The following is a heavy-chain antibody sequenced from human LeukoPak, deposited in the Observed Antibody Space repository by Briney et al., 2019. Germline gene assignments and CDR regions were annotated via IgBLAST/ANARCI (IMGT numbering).Heavy chain of an antibody. CDR1: GGSISGYK. V-gene: IGHV4-4*07. CDR2: SDDGGHT. D-gene: IGHD5-24*01. Sequence: SETLSLTCSVSGGSISGYKWAWIRQPAGKGLEWLGRSDDGGHTDYGPSLESRLTVSIDKSKNQVSLKLTSVTAADTAVYYCARAARRPDGWTGGSYHWGQGIPVTVSS. CDR3: ARAARRPDGWTGGSYH. J-gene: IGHJ4*02.